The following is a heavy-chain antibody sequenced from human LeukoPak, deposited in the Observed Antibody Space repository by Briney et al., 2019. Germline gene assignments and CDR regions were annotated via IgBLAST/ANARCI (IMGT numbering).Heavy chain of an antibody. CDR2: INPDSGDT. CDR1: GYTFTGYY. D-gene: IGHD1-14*01. Sequence: GSVKVSCKASGYTFTGYYMHWVRQAPGQGLEWMGWINPDSGDTNYAQKFQGRVTMTGDTSISTAYMELSRLRSDDTAVYYCARAGALYHLDYWGQGTLVTVSS. CDR3: ARAGALYHLDY. V-gene: IGHV1-2*02. J-gene: IGHJ4*02.